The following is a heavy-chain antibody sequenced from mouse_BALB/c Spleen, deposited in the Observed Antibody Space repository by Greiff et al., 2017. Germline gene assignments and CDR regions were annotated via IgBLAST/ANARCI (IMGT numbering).Heavy chain of an antibody. CDR2: ISSGGST. CDR1: GFTFSSYA. J-gene: IGHJ4*01. V-gene: IGHV5-6-5*01. CDR3: ARRNPPLDY. Sequence: DVMLVESGGGLVKPGGSLKLSCAASGFTFSSYAMSWVRQTPEKRLEWVASISSGGSTYYPDSVKGRFTISRDNARNILYLQMSSLRSEDTAMYYCARRNPPLDYWGQGTSVTVSS.